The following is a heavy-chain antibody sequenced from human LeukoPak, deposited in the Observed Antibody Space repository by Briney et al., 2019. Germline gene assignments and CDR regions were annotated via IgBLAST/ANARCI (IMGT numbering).Heavy chain of an antibody. J-gene: IGHJ6*02. Sequence: SGTLSLTCAVSGGSISSSNWWSWVRQPPGKGLEWIGEIYHSGSTNYNPSLKSRVTISVDKSKNQFSLKLSSVTAADTAVYYCARKVYGDGDCTDVWGQGTTVTVSS. CDR1: GGSISSSNW. CDR2: IYHSGST. D-gene: IGHD4-17*01. CDR3: ARKVYGDGDCTDV. V-gene: IGHV4-4*02.